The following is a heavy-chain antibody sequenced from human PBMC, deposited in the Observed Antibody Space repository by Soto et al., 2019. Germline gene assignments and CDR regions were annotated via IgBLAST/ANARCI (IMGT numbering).Heavy chain of an antibody. CDR2: IKPDGSQK. Sequence: GGSLRLSCAVSGFTFRTYWMSWVRQAQAKGLEWVANIKPDGSQKWYVDSVKGRFTISRDNAKNSFYLQMISLRVEDTAMYYCARGDFHDTSGPFSDAFDIWGQGTMVTVSS. CDR3: ARGDFHDTSGPFSDAFDI. V-gene: IGHV3-7*04. D-gene: IGHD3-22*01. J-gene: IGHJ3*02. CDR1: GFTFRTYW.